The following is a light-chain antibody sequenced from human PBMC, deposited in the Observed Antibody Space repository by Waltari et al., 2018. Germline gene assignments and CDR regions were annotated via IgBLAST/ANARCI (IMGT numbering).Light chain of an antibody. V-gene: IGKV2-28*01. CDR3: MQALQTPFT. CDR1: ESLLHSNGYNY. Sequence: DIVMTQSPLSLPVTPGEPASISCMSSESLLHSNGYNYLDWYRQKPGQSPQLLIYFGSNRASGVPDRFSGSGSGTDFTLKISRVEAEDVGIYYCMQALQTPFTFGGGTKVEIK. CDR2: FGS. J-gene: IGKJ4*01.